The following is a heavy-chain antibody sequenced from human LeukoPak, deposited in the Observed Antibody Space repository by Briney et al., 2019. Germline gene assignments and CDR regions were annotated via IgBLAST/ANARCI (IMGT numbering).Heavy chain of an antibody. CDR3: ARALGGSYQASRY. V-gene: IGHV3-7*01. CDR2: IKQDGSEK. D-gene: IGHD1-26*01. J-gene: IGHJ4*02. CDR1: GFTFSSYW. Sequence: GGSLRLSCAASGFTFSSYWMSWVRQAPGKGLEWVANIKQDGSEKYYVDSVKGRFTISRGNAKNSLYLQMNSLRAEDTAVYYCARALGGSYQASRYWGQGALVAVSS.